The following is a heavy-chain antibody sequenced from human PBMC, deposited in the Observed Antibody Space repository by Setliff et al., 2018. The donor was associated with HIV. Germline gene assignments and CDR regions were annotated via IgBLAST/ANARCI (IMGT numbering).Heavy chain of an antibody. CDR3: VRNPHPTVVVPRDSHYYSMNI. Sequence: ASVKVSCKTSGYTFTAFYIHWVRQAPGQGLEWMGRIHPNSGGTASPQKFQGIVAMTRDTSISTAYMELRSLRPDDTAVYYCVRNPHPTVVVPRDSHYYSMNIWGKGTTVTVSS. CDR2: IHPNSGGT. V-gene: IGHV1-2*06. J-gene: IGHJ6*03. D-gene: IGHD2-21*01. CDR1: GYTFTAFY.